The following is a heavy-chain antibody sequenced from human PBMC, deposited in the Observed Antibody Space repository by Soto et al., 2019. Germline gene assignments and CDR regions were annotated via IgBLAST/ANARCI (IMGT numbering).Heavy chain of an antibody. D-gene: IGHD5-18*01. CDR1: GYTFTSYY. V-gene: IGHV1-46*01. CDR3: ARVGLHSYGYRGMDV. CDR2: INPSGGST. J-gene: IGHJ6*02. Sequence: GASVKVSCKASGYTFTSYYMHWVRQAPGQGLEWMGIINPSGGSTSYAQKFQGRVTMTRDTSTSTVYMELSSLRSEDTAVYYCARVGLHSYGYRGMDVWGQGTTVTVSS.